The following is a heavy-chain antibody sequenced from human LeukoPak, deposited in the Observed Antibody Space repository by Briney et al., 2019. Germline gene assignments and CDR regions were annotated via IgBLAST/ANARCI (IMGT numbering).Heavy chain of an antibody. CDR2: ISGSGGST. D-gene: IGHD6-13*01. Sequence: GGSLRLSCAASGFIFSNYGMNWVRQAPGKGLEWVSAISGSGGSTYYADSVKGRFTVSRDNSKNTLYLQMNSLRAEDTAVYYCAKAFSSSWPLFDYWGQGTLVTVSS. CDR1: GFIFSNYG. J-gene: IGHJ4*02. CDR3: AKAFSSSWPLFDY. V-gene: IGHV3-23*01.